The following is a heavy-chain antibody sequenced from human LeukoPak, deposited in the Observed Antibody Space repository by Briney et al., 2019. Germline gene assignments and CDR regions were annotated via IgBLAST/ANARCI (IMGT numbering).Heavy chain of an antibody. CDR2: IYSGGST. J-gene: IGHJ4*02. Sequence: GGSLRLSYVASGFNVSSNYMSWVRQAPGKGLEWVSVIYSGGSTYYADSVKGRFTISRDNSKSTLYLQMNSLRTEDTAVYYCARERTATTYFDYWGQGTLVTVSS. V-gene: IGHV3-66*02. CDR1: GFNVSSNY. D-gene: IGHD1-1*01. CDR3: ARERTATTYFDY.